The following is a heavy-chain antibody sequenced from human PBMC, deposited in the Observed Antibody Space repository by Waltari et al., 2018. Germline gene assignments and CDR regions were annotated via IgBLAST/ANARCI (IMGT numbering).Heavy chain of an antibody. CDR3: ARTYYYDSSGYYYGYYFDY. CDR1: GYTFTSYG. Sequence: QVQLVQSGAEVKKPGASVKVSCKASGYTFTSYGISWVRQAPGQGLEWMGWINPNSGGTNYAQKFQGRVTMTRDTSISTAYMELSRLRSDDTAVYYCARTYYYDSSGYYYGYYFDYWGQGTLVTVSS. V-gene: IGHV1-2*02. J-gene: IGHJ4*02. D-gene: IGHD3-22*01. CDR2: INPNSGGT.